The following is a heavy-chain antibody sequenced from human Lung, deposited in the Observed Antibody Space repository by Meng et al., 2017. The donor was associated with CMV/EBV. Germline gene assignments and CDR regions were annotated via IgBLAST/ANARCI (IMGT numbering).Heavy chain of an antibody. D-gene: IGHD3-10*01. Sequence: GGSLRLXCAASGFTLDDYAMVWVRQVPGKGLQWLSLITWEGDSTYYADSVKGRFSNSRDNNKNFLYLQMNSLRSDDTALYYCAKGASHYSLGTYYNEYFAYWXQGTLVTVSS. V-gene: IGHV3-43D*03. J-gene: IGHJ4*02. CDR2: ITWEGDST. CDR1: GFTLDDYA. CDR3: AKGASHYSLGTYYNEYFAY.